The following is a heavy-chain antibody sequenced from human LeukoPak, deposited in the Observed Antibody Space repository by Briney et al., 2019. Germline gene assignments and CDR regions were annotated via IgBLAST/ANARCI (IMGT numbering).Heavy chain of an antibody. CDR3: ARAATITAADGHWFDP. V-gene: IGHV1-2*02. J-gene: IGHJ5*02. Sequence: GASVKVSCKASGYTFTRYYIHWVRQAPGQGLEWMGWINPNSGVTNYAQKFQGRVTMTRGTSISTAYMELSSLRSDDTAVYYCARAATITAADGHWFDPWGQGTLVTVSS. CDR2: INPNSGVT. CDR1: GYTFTRYY. D-gene: IGHD6-13*01.